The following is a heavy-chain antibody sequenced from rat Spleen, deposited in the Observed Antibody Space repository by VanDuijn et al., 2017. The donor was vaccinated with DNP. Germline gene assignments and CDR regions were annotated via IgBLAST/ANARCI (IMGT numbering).Heavy chain of an antibody. CDR3: VRWNSGHFDY. Sequence: EVQLVESGGGLVQPGRSLKLSCAASGFTFSAYYMAWVRQAPRKGLEWVAYIRYDGAYTKYGDSVKGRFTISRDNAKSTLYLQMNSLRSEDMATYYCVRWNSGHFDYWGQGVMVTVSS. D-gene: IGHD4-3*01. CDR2: IRYDGAYT. CDR1: GFTFSAYY. V-gene: IGHV5-22*01. J-gene: IGHJ2*01.